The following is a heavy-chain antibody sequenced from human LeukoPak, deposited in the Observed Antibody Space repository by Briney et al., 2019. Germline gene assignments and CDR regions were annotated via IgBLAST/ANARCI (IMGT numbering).Heavy chain of an antibody. J-gene: IGHJ4*02. CDR3: ARDEDGSTRLNDN. CDR1: GFTFRSYS. Sequence: PGGSLRLSCAASGFTFRSYSMSWVRQAPGKGLGWVSSISSSSNYIYYADSVKGRFNISRDRDKNSLYLQMNSLRAEDTAVYYCARDEDGSTRLNDNWGQGTLVTVS. D-gene: IGHD3-16*01. V-gene: IGHV3-21*01. CDR2: ISSSSNYI.